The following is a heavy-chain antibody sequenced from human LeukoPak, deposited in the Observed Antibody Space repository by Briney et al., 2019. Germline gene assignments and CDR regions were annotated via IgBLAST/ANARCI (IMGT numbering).Heavy chain of an antibody. CDR2: IRYDGSNK. J-gene: IGHJ4*02. D-gene: IGHD5-12*01. CDR3: ASSKGRGYSGYDFDS. V-gene: IGHV3-30*02. Sequence: GGSLRLSCAASGFTFSSYDMHWVRQAPGKGLEWVAIIRYDGSNKYYADSVKGRFTISRDNSKNTLYLQMNSLRAEDTAVYYCASSKGRGYSGYDFDSWGQGTLVTVSS. CDR1: GFTFSSYD.